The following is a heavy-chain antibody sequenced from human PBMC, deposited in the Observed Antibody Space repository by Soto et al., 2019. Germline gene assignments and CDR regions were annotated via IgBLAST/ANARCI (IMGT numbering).Heavy chain of an antibody. V-gene: IGHV3-73*01. Sequence: EVQLVESGGGLVQPGGSLKLSCAASGFTFSGSAMHWVRQASGKGLEWVGRIRSKANSYATAYAASVKGRFTISRDDSKNTAYLQMNSLKTEDTAVYYCTSHQGYCISTSCPPVSYWGQGTLVTVSS. D-gene: IGHD2-2*01. CDR1: GFTFSGSA. J-gene: IGHJ4*02. CDR2: IRSKANSYAT. CDR3: TSHQGYCISTSCPPVSY.